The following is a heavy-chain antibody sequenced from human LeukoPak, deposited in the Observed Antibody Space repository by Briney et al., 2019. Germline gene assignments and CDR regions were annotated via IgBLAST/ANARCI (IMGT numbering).Heavy chain of an antibody. CDR3: ARGSLAAAAPFDY. CDR2: INHSGST. V-gene: IGHV4-34*01. Sequence: PSETLSLTCAVYGGSFSGYYWSWIRQPPGKGLEWIGAINHSGSTNYNPSLKSRVTISVDTSKNQFSLKLSSVTAADTSVYYCARGSLAAAAPFDYWGQGTVVTVSS. J-gene: IGHJ4*02. CDR1: GGSFSGYY. D-gene: IGHD6-13*01.